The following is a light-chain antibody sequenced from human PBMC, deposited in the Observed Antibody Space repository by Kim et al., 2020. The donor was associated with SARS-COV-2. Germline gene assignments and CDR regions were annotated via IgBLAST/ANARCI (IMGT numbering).Light chain of an antibody. J-gene: IGKJ2*01. V-gene: IGKV1-5*03. CDR2: KAS. Sequence: SASVVDRVTITCRASQSVSDWLAWYQQKPGKAPKLLIYKASSLQSGVPSRFSGSGSGTEFTLTISSLQPDDFAIYYCLRYNDYSGTFGQGTKLGI. CDR3: LRYNDYSGT. CDR1: QSVSDW.